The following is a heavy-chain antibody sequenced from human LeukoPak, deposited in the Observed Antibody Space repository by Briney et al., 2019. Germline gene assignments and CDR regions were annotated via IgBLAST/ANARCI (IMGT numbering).Heavy chain of an antibody. CDR1: GGSITSYY. CDR2: IFYSGTT. Sequence: SETLSPTCTVSGGSITSYYSGWIRQPPGKGLEWIGYIFYSGTTHYNPSLKSRVTISVDTSKNQFSLRLSSVTAADTAVYYCAKDYDGGDIWYFDLWGRGTLVTVSS. J-gene: IGHJ2*01. D-gene: IGHD2-21*01. CDR3: AKDYDGGDIWYFDL. V-gene: IGHV4-59*01.